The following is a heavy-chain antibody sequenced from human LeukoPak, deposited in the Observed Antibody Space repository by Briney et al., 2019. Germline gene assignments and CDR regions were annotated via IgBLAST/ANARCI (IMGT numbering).Heavy chain of an antibody. V-gene: IGHV4-38-2*02. J-gene: IGHJ5*02. D-gene: IGHD5-24*01. Sequence: SETLSLTCTVAGYSISSGYYWGWIRQPPGKGLEWIGSSYHRGSTNYNPSLKSRVTISVDTSKNQFSLKLSSVTAADTAVYYCASGTHLEREMATISNWFDPWGQGTLVTVSS. CDR2: SYHRGST. CDR3: ASGTHLEREMATISNWFDP. CDR1: GYSISSGYY.